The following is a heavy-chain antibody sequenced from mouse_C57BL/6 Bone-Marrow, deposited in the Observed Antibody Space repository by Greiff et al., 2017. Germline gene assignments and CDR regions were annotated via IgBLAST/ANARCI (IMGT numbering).Heavy chain of an antibody. J-gene: IGHJ1*03. D-gene: IGHD1-1*01. CDR3: ARQVIYYYGSSYWYFDV. CDR2: ISSGGSYT. CDR1: GFTFSSYG. V-gene: IGHV5-6*01. Sequence: EVQVVESGGDLVKPGGSLKLSCAASGFTFSSYGMSWVRQTPDKRLEWVATISSGGSYTYYPDSVKGRFTISRDNAKNTLYLTMSSLKSEYTAMYYCARQVIYYYGSSYWYFDVWGTGTTVTVSS.